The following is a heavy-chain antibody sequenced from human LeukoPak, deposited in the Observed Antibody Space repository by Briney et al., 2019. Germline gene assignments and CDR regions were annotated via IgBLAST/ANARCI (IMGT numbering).Heavy chain of an antibody. CDR3: ARGVLPPPYYYYYMDV. CDR2: IYYSGST. CDR1: GGSISSYY. J-gene: IGHJ6*03. Sequence: PSETLSLTCTVSGGSISSYYWSWIRQPPGKGLEWIGYIYYSGSTNYNPSLKSRVTISVDTSKNQFSLKLSSVTAADTAVYYCARGVLPPPYYYYYMDVWGKGTTVTVSS. V-gene: IGHV4-59*01.